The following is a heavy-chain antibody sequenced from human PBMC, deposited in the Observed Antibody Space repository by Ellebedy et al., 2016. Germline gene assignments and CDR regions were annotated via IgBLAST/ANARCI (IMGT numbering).Heavy chain of an antibody. D-gene: IGHD6-13*01. CDR3: AKEDATEAGYLDY. Sequence: SLKISCAASGFTFGKVGMHWVRQAPGKGLEWVSGINWKSNSVGYADSVKGRFTISRDNAKNSLFLQMNSLRDEDTALYYCAKEDATEAGYLDYWGQGILVTVSS. CDR1: GFTFGKVG. J-gene: IGHJ4*02. CDR2: INWKSNSV. V-gene: IGHV3-9*01.